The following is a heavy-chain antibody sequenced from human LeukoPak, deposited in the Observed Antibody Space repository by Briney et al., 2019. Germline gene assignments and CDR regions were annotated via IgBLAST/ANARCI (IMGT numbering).Heavy chain of an antibody. CDR3: TRSLGVVIHGGMDV. CDR2: IYYTGST. J-gene: IGHJ6*02. D-gene: IGHD3-3*01. V-gene: IGHV4-59*01. Sequence: SKTLSLTCTVSGGSISSYHWSCIRQPPGEGLEWIGHIYYTGSTNYNPSLKSRVTISLDTSKNQFSLKLTSVTAADTAVYYCTRSLGVVIHGGMDVWGQGTTVTVSS. CDR1: GGSISSYH.